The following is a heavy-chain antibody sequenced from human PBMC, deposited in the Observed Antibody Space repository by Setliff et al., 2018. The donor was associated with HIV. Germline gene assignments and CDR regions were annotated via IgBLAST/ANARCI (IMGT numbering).Heavy chain of an antibody. V-gene: IGHV3-9*01. CDR3: ARWRWQQSEFDC. D-gene: IGHD3-3*01. J-gene: IGHJ4*02. CDR2: ITSNSGRI. Sequence: QPGGSLRLSCAASGFTFDEYAMHWVRQAPGKGLEWVSGITSNSGRIGYADSVKGRFTISRDNGKNALYLQMNYLRVEDTAVYYCARWRWQQSEFDCWGQGTLVTVSS. CDR1: GFTFDEYA.